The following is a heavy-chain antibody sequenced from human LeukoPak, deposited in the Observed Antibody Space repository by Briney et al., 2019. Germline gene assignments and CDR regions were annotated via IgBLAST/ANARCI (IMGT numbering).Heavy chain of an antibody. CDR1: GGSISSYY. Sequence: SETLSLTCTVSGGSISSYYWSWIRQPPGKGLEWIGYIYYSGSTNYNPSLKSRVTISVDTSKNQFSLKLSSVTAADTAVYYCAGISNYDFWSGYSRRAYYMDVWGKGTTVTVSS. D-gene: IGHD3-3*01. CDR2: IYYSGST. V-gene: IGHV4-59*01. CDR3: AGISNYDFWSGYSRRAYYMDV. J-gene: IGHJ6*03.